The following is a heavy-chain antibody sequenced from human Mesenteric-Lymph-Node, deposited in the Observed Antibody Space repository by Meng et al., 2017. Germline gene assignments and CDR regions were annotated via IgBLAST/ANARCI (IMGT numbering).Heavy chain of an antibody. Sequence: GESLKISCAASGFTFDDYGMSWVRQAPGKGLEWVSSISSSSSYIYYADSVKGRFTISRDNAKNSLYLQMNSLRAEDTAVYYCARAQRLRYFDWLLTHCDAFDIWGQGTMVTVSS. D-gene: IGHD3-9*01. CDR1: GFTFDDYG. V-gene: IGHV3-21*01. CDR3: ARAQRLRYFDWLLTHCDAFDI. J-gene: IGHJ3*02. CDR2: ISSSSSYI.